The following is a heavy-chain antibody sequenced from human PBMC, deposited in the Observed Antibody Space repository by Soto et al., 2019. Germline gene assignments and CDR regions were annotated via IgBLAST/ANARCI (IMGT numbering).Heavy chain of an antibody. CDR2: IDPGDSYI. J-gene: IGHJ6*02. CDR1: GYSFTKYW. Sequence: PGESLKISCKGSGYSFTKYWISWVRQMPGKGLEWMGRIDPGDSYINYSPSFQGHVTISADKSINTAYLQWSSLRASDTAIYYCARHYICRGGDCYYYGMDVWGQGTTVTVSS. V-gene: IGHV5-10-1*01. D-gene: IGHD3-16*01. CDR3: ARHYICRGGDCYYYGMDV.